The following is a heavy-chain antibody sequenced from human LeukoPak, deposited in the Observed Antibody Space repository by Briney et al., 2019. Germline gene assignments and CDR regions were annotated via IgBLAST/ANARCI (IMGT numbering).Heavy chain of an antibody. Sequence: GGSLRLSCAASGFTFSDYYMSWIRQAPGKGLEWVAFIRDDGSNKYYADSVKGRFTISRDNSKNTLYLQMNSLRAEDTAVYYCAKEEYSGSYLSYFDYWGQGTLVTVSS. CDR3: AKEEYSGSYLSYFDY. J-gene: IGHJ4*02. V-gene: IGHV3-30*02. CDR2: IRDDGSNK. CDR1: GFTFSDYY. D-gene: IGHD1-26*01.